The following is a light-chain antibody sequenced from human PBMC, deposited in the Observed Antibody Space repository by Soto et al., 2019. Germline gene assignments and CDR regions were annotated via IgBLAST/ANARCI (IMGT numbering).Light chain of an antibody. J-gene: IGLJ1*01. CDR3: SSHTSSGTYV. CDR2: DVS. V-gene: IGLV2-14*03. CDR1: SSDVGGYNY. Sequence: QSVLTQPASVSGSPGQSITISCTGTSSDVGGYNYVSWYQQHPGKAPKLMICDVSNRPSGVSNRFSGSKSGNTASLTISGLQAEDEADYYCSSHTSSGTYVFGTGTKLTVL.